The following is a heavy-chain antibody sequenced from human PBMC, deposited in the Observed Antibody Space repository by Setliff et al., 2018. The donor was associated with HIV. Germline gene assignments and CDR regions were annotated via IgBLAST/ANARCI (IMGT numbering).Heavy chain of an antibody. CDR1: GGSFSDHY. CDR3: ARDYDFWSGWKAFDI. D-gene: IGHD3-3*01. CDR2: INQSGIS. V-gene: IGHV4-34*01. J-gene: IGHJ3*02. Sequence: SETLSLTCAVYGGSFSDHYWTWIRQPPGKGLEWIGEINQSGISNFNPSLKSRVTMPIDTPKNQFSLKLSSVTAADTAVYYCARDYDFWSGWKAFDIWGQGTMVTVSS.